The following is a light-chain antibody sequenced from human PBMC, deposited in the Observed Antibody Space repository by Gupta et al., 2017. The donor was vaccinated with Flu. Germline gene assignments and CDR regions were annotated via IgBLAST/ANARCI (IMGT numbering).Light chain of an antibody. J-gene: IGKJ2*03. CDR2: GAS. V-gene: IGKV3-15*01. CDR1: QSVSSN. CDR3: QQYNNWPPRDS. Sequence: EIVMTQSPATLSVSPGERATLSCRASQSVSSNLAWYQQKPGQAPRLLIYGASTRATGIPARFSGSGSGTEFTLTISSLQSEGFAVYYCQQYNNWPPRDSFGQGTKLEIK.